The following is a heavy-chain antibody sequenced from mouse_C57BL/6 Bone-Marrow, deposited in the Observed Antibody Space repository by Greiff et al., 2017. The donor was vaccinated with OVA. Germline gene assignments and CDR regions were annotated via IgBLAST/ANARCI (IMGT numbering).Heavy chain of an antibody. D-gene: IGHD2-10*01. CDR2: IDPSDSYT. CDR1: GYTFTSYW. Sequence: VQLQQPGAELVKPGASVKLSCTASGYTFTSYWMQWVKQRPGQGLEWIGEIDPSDSYTNYNQKFKGKATLTVDTSSSTAYMQLSSLTSEDSAVYDCARESLLCPYYFDYWGQGTTLTVSS. J-gene: IGHJ2*01. V-gene: IGHV1-50*01. CDR3: ARESLLCPYYFDY.